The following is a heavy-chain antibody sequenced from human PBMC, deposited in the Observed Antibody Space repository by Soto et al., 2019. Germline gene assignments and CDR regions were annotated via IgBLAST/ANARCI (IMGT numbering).Heavy chain of an antibody. Sequence: QVQLVQSGAEVKKPGSSVKFSCKASGGTFSSYAISWVRQAPGQGLEWMGGIIPIFGTANYAQKFQDRVTITADESTSTAYMELSSLRSEETAVYYCERGKGIQLWLGDYYYYGMDVWGQGTKGTVSS. J-gene: IGHJ6*02. CDR2: IIPIFGTA. CDR3: ERGKGIQLWLGDYYYYGMDV. D-gene: IGHD5-18*01. V-gene: IGHV1-69*01. CDR1: GGTFSSYA.